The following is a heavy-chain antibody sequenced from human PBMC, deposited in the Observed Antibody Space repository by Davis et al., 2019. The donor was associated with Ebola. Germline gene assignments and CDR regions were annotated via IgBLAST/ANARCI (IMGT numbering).Heavy chain of an antibody. CDR2: IKQDGSEK. J-gene: IGHJ4*02. V-gene: IGHV3-7*01. CDR3: ARDNYDILTGYHDY. D-gene: IGHD3-9*01. CDR1: GFTFSSYW. Sequence: GESLKISCAASGFTFSSYWMSWVRQAPGKGLEWVANIKQDGSEKYYVDSVKGRFTISRDNAKNSLYLQMNSLRAEDTAVYYCARDNYDILTGYHDYWGQGTLVTVSS.